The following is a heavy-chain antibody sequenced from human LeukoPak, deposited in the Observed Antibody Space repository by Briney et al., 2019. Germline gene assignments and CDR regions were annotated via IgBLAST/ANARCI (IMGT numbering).Heavy chain of an antibody. Sequence: GESLKISCKGSGYSFTRYWIGWVRQMPGKGLEWMGIIYPGDSDTRDSPSFQGHVTISADKSVSTAYLQWSSLKASDTAVYYCARHPIDYTGSCPYYFDYWGQGTQVTVSS. V-gene: IGHV5-51*01. J-gene: IGHJ4*02. CDR2: IYPGDSDT. CDR3: ARHPIDYTGSCPYYFDY. CDR1: GYSFTRYW. D-gene: IGHD1-26*01.